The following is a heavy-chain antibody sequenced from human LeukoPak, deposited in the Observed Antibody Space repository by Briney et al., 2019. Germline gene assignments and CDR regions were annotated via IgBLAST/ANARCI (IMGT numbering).Heavy chain of an antibody. CDR2: INHSGST. CDR3: ARAWELPDY. Sequence: PSETLSLTCAVYGGSFSGYYWSWIRQPPGKGLEWIGEINHSGSTNYNPSLKSRVTISVDTSKNQFSLKLSSETAADTAVYYCARAWELPDYWGQGTLVTVSS. J-gene: IGHJ4*02. CDR1: GGSFSGYY. V-gene: IGHV4-34*01. D-gene: IGHD1-26*01.